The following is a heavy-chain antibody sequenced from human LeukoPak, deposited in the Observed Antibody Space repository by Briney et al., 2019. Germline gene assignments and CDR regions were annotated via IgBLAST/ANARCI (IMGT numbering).Heavy chain of an antibody. V-gene: IGHV3-9*01. CDR3: AKDRYSSGRSVTFDY. D-gene: IGHD6-19*01. J-gene: IGHJ4*02. CDR2: ISWNSGSI. Sequence: GGSLRLSCAASGFTFDDYAMHWVRQAPGKGLEWVSGISWNSGSIGYADSVKGRFTISRDNAKSSLYLQMNSLRAEDTALYYCAKDRYSSGRSVTFDYWGQGTLVTVSS. CDR1: GFTFDDYA.